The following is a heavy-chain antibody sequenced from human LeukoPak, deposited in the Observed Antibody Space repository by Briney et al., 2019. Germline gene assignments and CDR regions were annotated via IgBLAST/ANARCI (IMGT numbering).Heavy chain of an antibody. V-gene: IGHV4-39*07. CDR2: IYYSGST. Sequence: SETLSLTCTVSGGSISSSSYYWGWIRQPPGKGLEWIGSIYYSGSTYYNPSLKSRVTMSVDTSKNQFSLKLSSVTAADTAVYYCARDEYGSGSSILYWGQGTLVTVSS. CDR1: GGSISSSSYY. D-gene: IGHD3-10*01. CDR3: ARDEYGSGSSILY. J-gene: IGHJ4*02.